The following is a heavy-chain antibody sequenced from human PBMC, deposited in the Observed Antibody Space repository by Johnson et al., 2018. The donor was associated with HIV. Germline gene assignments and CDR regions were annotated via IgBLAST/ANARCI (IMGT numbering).Heavy chain of an antibody. CDR1: GFTFSNAW. V-gene: IGHV3-15*01. CDR3: ARAVYSSAGAPGGAFES. D-gene: IGHD6-19*01. CDR2: IKSKTDGGTT. Sequence: VQLVESGGGLVKPGGSLRLSCTVSGFTFSNAWMNWVRQAPRKGLEWVGRIKSKTDGGTTDYAAPVKGRFIISRDDSKNTLYLQMNSLRAEDTAVYYCARAVYSSAGAPGGAFESWGQGTMVTVSS. J-gene: IGHJ3*02.